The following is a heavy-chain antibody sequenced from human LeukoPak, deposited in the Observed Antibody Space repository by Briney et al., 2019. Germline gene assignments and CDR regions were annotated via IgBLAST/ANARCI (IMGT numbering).Heavy chain of an antibody. D-gene: IGHD3-10*01. CDR1: GGTFSSYA. CDR2: IIPTFGTA. J-gene: IGHJ4*02. Sequence: GASVKVSCKASGGTFSSYAISWVRRAPGQGLEWMGGIIPTFGTANYAQKFQGRVTITADESTSTAYMELSSLRSEDTAVYYCARDWDRYYGSGSYLTFDYWGQGTLVTVSS. CDR3: ARDWDRYYGSGSYLTFDY. V-gene: IGHV1-69*13.